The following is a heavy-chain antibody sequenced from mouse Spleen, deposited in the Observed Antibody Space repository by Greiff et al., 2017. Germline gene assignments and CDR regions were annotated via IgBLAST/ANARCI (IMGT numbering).Heavy chain of an antibody. CDR2: IDPSDSYT. Sequence: QVQLQQSGAELVMPGASVKLSCKASGYTFTSYWMHWVKQRPGQGLEWIGEIDPSDSYTNYNQKFKGKATLTVDKSSSTAYMQLSSLTSEDSAVYYCARGTTVVDYFDYWGQGTTLTVSS. CDR1: GYTFTSYW. V-gene: IGHV1-69*01. J-gene: IGHJ2*01. CDR3: ARGTTVVDYFDY. D-gene: IGHD1-1*01.